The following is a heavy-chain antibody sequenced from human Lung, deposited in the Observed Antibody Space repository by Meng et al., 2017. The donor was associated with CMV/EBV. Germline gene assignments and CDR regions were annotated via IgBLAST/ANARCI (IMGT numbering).Heavy chain of an antibody. Sequence: XXSCXASGYTFTGYYIHWVRQAPGQGLVWMGWINPDRGGTDYPQKFQGKVTMTRDTSISTAYMELTRLTSDDTAVYYCAKAAYSSFARGGYYFDNWGQGTLVTVSS. CDR3: AKAAYSSFARGGYYFDN. J-gene: IGHJ4*02. CDR2: INPDRGGT. V-gene: IGHV1-2*02. CDR1: GYTFTGYY. D-gene: IGHD6-6*01.